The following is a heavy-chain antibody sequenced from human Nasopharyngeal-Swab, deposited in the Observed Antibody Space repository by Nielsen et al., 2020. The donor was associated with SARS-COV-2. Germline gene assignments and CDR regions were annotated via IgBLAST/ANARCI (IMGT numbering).Heavy chain of an antibody. Sequence: KVSCKASGYSFTNYWIGWVRQMPGTGLEWMGLIYPCYSSIRYIPSFQGQVTISVDKSISTTYLQWSNLKASDAATYYCARRGDCNGNPCYSDYWGQGTLVTVSS. J-gene: IGHJ4*02. CDR1: GYSFTNYW. CDR3: ARRGDCNGNPCYSDY. CDR2: IYPCYSSI. D-gene: IGHD2-21*02. V-gene: IGHV5-51*01.